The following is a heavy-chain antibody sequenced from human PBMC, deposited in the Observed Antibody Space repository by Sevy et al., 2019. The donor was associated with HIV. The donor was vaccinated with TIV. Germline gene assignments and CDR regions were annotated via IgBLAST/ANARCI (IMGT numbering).Heavy chain of an antibody. Sequence: SETLSLTCAVYGGSFSGYYWSWIRQPPGKGLEWIGEINHSGSTNYNPSLKSRVTISVDTSKNQFSLKLSSVTAADTAVYYCARVPRTNWGWYNWFDPWGQGTTVTVSS. D-gene: IGHD7-27*01. CDR1: GGSFSGYY. CDR3: ARVPRTNWGWYNWFDP. J-gene: IGHJ5*01. CDR2: INHSGST. V-gene: IGHV4-34*01.